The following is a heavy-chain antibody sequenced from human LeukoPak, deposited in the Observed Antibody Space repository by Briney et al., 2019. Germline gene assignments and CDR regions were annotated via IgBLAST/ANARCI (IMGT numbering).Heavy chain of an antibody. CDR3: ARTCGGDCPFDY. CDR1: GGSISSHY. J-gene: IGHJ4*01. V-gene: IGHV4-59*11. Sequence: PSEALSLTCTVSGGSISSHYWSWIRQPPGKGLEWIGYIYYSGSTNYNPSLKSRVTISVDMSKNKFSLKLSSVTATDTAVYYCARTCGGDCPFDYWGQGTLVTVSS. D-gene: IGHD2-21*02. CDR2: IYYSGST.